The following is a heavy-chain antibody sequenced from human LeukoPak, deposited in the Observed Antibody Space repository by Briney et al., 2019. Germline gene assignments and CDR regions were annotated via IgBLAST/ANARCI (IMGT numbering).Heavy chain of an antibody. CDR3: ARAPVWFGELLTPTAANFDY. V-gene: IGHV3-21*01. CDR1: GFTFSSYS. Sequence: GGSLRLSCAASGFTFSSYSMSWVRQAPGKGLEWVSSISSSSNYIYYADSVKGRFTISRDNAKKSLYLQMNSLRAEDTAVYYCARAPVWFGELLTPTAANFDYWGQGTLVTVSS. D-gene: IGHD3-10*01. CDR2: ISSSSNYI. J-gene: IGHJ4*02.